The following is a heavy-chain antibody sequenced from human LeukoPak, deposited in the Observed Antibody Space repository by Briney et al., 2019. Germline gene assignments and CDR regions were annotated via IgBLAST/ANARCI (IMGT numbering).Heavy chain of an antibody. D-gene: IGHD2-15*01. CDR2: IYSGGST. V-gene: IGHV3-53*01. CDR3: ARGRGYCSGGSCYSLLAFDY. Sequence: GGSLRLSCAASGFTVSSNYMSWVRQAPGKGLVWVSVIYSGGSTYYADSVKGRFTISRDNSKNTLYLQMNSLRAEDTAVYYCARGRGYCSGGSCYSLLAFDYWGQGTLVTVSS. J-gene: IGHJ4*02. CDR1: GFTVSSNY.